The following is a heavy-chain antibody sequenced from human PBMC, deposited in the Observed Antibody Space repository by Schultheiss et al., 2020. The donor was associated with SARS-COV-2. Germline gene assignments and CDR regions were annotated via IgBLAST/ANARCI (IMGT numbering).Heavy chain of an antibody. V-gene: IGHV1-46*01. CDR3: ARQLGGWSWVDY. J-gene: IGHJ4*02. D-gene: IGHD6-19*01. Sequence: ASVKVSCKASGYTFTSYYMHWVRQAPGQGLEWMGIINPSGGSTSYAQKFQGRVTMTRDTSISTAYMELSRLRSDDTAVYYCARQLGGWSWVDYWGQGTLVTVSS. CDR2: INPSGGST. CDR1: GYTFTSYY.